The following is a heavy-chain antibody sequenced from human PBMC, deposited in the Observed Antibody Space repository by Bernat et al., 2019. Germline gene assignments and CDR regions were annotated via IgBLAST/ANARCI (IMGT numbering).Heavy chain of an antibody. Sequence: QVQLVESGGGVVQPGRSLRLSCAASGFAFSSYAMQWVRQAPGKGLEWVAVISYDGSYKYYADSVKGRFTVSRDNSKNTLYLQMNSLRAEDTAVYYCARDIRRGTTVTPYDCWGQGTLVTVSS. V-gene: IGHV3-30*07. D-gene: IGHD4-17*01. J-gene: IGHJ4*02. CDR3: ARDIRRGTTVTPYDC. CDR2: ISYDGSYK. CDR1: GFAFSSYA.